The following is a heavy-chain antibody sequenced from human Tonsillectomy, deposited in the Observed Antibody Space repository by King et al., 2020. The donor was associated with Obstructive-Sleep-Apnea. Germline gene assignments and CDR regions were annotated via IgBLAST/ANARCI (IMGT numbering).Heavy chain of an antibody. Sequence: QLVQSGAEVKKPGASVKVSCKASGYTFTSYGISWVRQAPGQGLEWMGWISAYNGNTNYAQKLQGRVTMTTDTSTSTAYMELRSLRSDDTAVYYCARHGWNGYCSGGSCKYYYYGMDVWGQGTTVTVSS. D-gene: IGHD2-15*01. J-gene: IGHJ6*02. CDR2: ISAYNGNT. V-gene: IGHV1-18*01. CDR3: ARHGWNGYCSGGSCKYYYYGMDV. CDR1: GYTFTSYG.